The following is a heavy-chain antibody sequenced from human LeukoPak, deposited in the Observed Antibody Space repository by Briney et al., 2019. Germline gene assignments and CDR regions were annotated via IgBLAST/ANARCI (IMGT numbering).Heavy chain of an antibody. CDR1: GFTFSSYA. CDR2: ISGSGGST. D-gene: IGHD6-13*01. CDR3: AKNPRAGTLLLDY. J-gene: IGHJ4*02. Sequence: GGSLRLSCAASGFTFSSYAMSWVRRAPGKGLEWVSAISGSGGSTYYADSVKGRFTISRDNSKNTLYLQMNSLRAEDTAVYYCAKNPRAGTLLLDYWGQGTLVTVSS. V-gene: IGHV3-23*01.